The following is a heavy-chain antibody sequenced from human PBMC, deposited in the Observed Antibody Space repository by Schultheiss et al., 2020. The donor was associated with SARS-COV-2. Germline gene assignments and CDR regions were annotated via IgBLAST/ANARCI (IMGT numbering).Heavy chain of an antibody. CDR1: GFTFGTYN. CDR2: IRSSGRDI. CDR3: ARGPIAAAGYYYYGMDV. Sequence: GGSLRLSCAASGFTFGTYNMHWVRQAPGKGLEFVASIRSSGRDIYYADSMQGRFTVSRDNANNSLYLQMHSLRAEDTAVYYCARGPIAAAGYYYYGMDVWGQGTTVTVSS. J-gene: IGHJ6*02. V-gene: IGHV3-21*01. D-gene: IGHD6-13*01.